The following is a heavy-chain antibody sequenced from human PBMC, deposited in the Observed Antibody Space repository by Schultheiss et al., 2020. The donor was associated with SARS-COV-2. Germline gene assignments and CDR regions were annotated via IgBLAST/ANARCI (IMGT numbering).Heavy chain of an antibody. CDR1: GFTFSSYG. CDR2: IGTAGDT. CDR3: ARAKHRYFDWLSPSGMDV. V-gene: IGHV3-13*01. D-gene: IGHD3-9*01. Sequence: GGSLRLSCAASGFTFSSYGMHWVRQATGKGLEWVSAIGTAGDTYYPGSVKGRFTISRENAKNSLYLQMNSLRAGDTAVYYCARAKHRYFDWLSPSGMDVWGQGTTVTVSS. J-gene: IGHJ6*02.